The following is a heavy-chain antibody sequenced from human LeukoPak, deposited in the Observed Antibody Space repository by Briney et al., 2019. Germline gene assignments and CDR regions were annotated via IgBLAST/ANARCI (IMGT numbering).Heavy chain of an antibody. D-gene: IGHD6-13*01. V-gene: IGHV3-30*02. J-gene: IGHJ6*03. CDR2: IRSDGINK. CDR3: ASLQLVRSYYYYYMDV. CDR1: GFTFDDYG. Sequence: GGSLRLSCAASGFTFDDYGMSRVRQAPGKGLEWVAFIRSDGINKYYADSVKGRFTISRDNSKNTLYLQMNSLRAEDTAVYYCASLQLVRSYYYYYMDVWGKGTTVTISS.